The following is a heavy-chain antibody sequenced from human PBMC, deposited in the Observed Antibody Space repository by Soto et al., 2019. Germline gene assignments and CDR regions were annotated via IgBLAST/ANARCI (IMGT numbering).Heavy chain of an antibody. CDR1: GGSISSGAYY. Sequence: PSETLSLTCSVSGGSISSGAYYWKWIRQHTRKGLEWIGYIYYSGTTYYNPSLGSRVSISADTSKNQFSLRLNSVTVADTAVYYCARNPSHLCASTSCHAFDIWGQGTMVTVSS. CDR2: IYYSGTT. V-gene: IGHV4-31*03. CDR3: ARNPSHLCASTSCHAFDI. D-gene: IGHD2-2*01. J-gene: IGHJ3*02.